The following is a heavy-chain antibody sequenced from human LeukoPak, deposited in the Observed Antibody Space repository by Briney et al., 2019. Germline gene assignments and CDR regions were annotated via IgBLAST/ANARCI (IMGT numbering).Heavy chain of an antibody. V-gene: IGHV1-69*05. D-gene: IGHD3-10*01. J-gene: IGHJ5*02. Sequence: SVKVSCKASGGTFSSYAISWVRQTPGQGLEWMGGIIPIFGTANYAQKFQGRVTITTDESTSTAYMELSSLRSEDTAVYYCARPRGDMVRGFSNWFDPWGQGTLVTVSS. CDR3: ARPRGDMVRGFSNWFDP. CDR2: IIPIFGTA. CDR1: GGTFSSYA.